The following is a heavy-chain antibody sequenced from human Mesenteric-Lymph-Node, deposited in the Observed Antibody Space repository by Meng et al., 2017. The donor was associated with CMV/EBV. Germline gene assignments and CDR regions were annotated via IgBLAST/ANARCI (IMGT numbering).Heavy chain of an antibody. D-gene: IGHD2-2*01. V-gene: IGHV1-2*06. CDR1: GSTFTNYY. Sequence: SCKDSGSTFTNYYRRWVRQAPGQGLEWMGRINPSSGATNYAQTFQDRVTMTSETSITTAYMELSSLRSDDTAVYYCARDQSAAAINWGQGTLVTVSS. J-gene: IGHJ4*02. CDR2: INPSSGAT. CDR3: ARDQSAAAIN.